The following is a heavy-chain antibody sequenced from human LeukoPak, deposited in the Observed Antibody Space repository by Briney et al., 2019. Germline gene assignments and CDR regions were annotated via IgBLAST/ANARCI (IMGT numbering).Heavy chain of an antibody. J-gene: IGHJ4*02. V-gene: IGHV1-69*13. CDR3: APAGLYSSGWYNPVDY. CDR2: IIPIFGTA. D-gene: IGHD6-19*01. Sequence: SVKVSCKASGGTFSSYAISWVRQAPGQGLEWMGGIIPIFGTANYAQKFQGRVTITADESTSTAYMELSSLRSEDTAVYYCAPAGLYSSGWYNPVDYWGQGTLVTISS. CDR1: GGTFSSYA.